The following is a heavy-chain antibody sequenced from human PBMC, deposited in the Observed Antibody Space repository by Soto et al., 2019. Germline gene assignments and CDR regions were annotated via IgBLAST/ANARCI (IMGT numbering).Heavy chain of an antibody. CDR3: ARRYSSSLHFDY. D-gene: IGHD6-6*01. Sequence: KTSETLSLTCAVSGGSISSSNWWSWVRQPPGKGLEWIGEIYHSGSTNYNPSLKSRVTISVDKSKNQFSLKLSSVTAADTAVYYCARRYSSSLHFDYWGQGTLVTVSS. CDR1: GGSISSSNW. J-gene: IGHJ4*02. CDR2: IYHSGST. V-gene: IGHV4-4*02.